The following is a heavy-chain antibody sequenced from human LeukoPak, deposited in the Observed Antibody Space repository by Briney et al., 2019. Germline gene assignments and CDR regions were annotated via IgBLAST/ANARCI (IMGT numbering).Heavy chain of an antibody. D-gene: IGHD5-18*01. CDR1: GGSFSGYY. CDR2: INHSGST. V-gene: IGHV4-34*01. Sequence: SETLSLTCAVYGGSFSGYYWSWIRQPPGKGLEWIGEINHSGSTNYNPSLKSRVTISVDTSKNQFSLKLSSVTAAGTAVYYCASRAWIQLWLRYWGQGTLVTVSS. J-gene: IGHJ4*02. CDR3: ASRAWIQLWLRY.